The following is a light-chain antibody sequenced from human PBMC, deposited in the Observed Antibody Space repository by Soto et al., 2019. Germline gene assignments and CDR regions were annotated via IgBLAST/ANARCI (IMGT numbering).Light chain of an antibody. CDR3: QQANSFPLT. J-gene: IGKJ4*01. CDR2: AAS. Sequence: DIQMTQSPSSVSASVGDRVTITCRASQDTDSRLAWYQQKPGNAPNLLLYAASNLQSGVPSRFSGSGSGTDFTLTINSLQPEDFATYYCQQANSFPLTFGGGTKVDIK. V-gene: IGKV1-12*01. CDR1: QDTDSR.